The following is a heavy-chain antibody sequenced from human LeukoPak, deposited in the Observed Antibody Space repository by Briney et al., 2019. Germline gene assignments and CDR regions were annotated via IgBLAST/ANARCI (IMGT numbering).Heavy chain of an antibody. CDR3: TGVAVGYSYGQQNWFDP. CDR2: IYKSGST. J-gene: IGHJ5*02. D-gene: IGHD5-18*01. CDR1: GGSISNGTYY. V-gene: IGHV4-61*02. Sequence: SETLSLTCTVSGGSISNGTYYWSWIRQPAGKALEWIGRIYKSGSTNYNPLFKSRVTISIDTSKNQFSLRLNSVTAADTAVYYCTGVAVGYSYGQQNWFDPWGQGTLVTVSS.